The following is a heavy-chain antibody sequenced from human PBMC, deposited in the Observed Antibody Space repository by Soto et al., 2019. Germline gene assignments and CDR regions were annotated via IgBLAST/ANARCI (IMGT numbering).Heavy chain of an antibody. J-gene: IGHJ4*02. CDR1: GFAFSGYT. V-gene: IGHV3-33*01. Sequence: PGGSLRLSCAASGFAFSGYTIHWFRQAPGKGLEWLALIWFDGSNKYYADSVKGRFTISRDNAKNTLYLQMNTLRAEDTAVYYCARDLGYNYGHPFDYWGQGTLVTVSS. CDR2: IWFDGSNK. D-gene: IGHD5-18*01. CDR3: ARDLGYNYGHPFDY.